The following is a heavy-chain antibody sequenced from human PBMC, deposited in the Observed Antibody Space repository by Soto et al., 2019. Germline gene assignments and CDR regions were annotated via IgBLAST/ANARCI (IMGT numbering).Heavy chain of an antibody. D-gene: IGHD3-10*01. J-gene: IGHJ6*02. CDR3: ARATVRGRGYYYYGMDV. CDR1: GFTFSSYA. V-gene: IGHV3-30-3*01. Sequence: PGGSLRLSCAASGFTFSSYAMHWVRQAPGKGLEWVAVISYDGSNKYYADSVKGRFTISRDNSKNTLYLQMNSLRAEDTAVYYCARATVRGRGYYYYGMDVWGQGTTVTVSS. CDR2: ISYDGSNK.